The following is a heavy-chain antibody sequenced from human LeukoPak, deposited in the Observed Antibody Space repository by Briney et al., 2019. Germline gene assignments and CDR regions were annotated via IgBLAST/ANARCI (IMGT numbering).Heavy chain of an antibody. J-gene: IGHJ6*02. D-gene: IGHD3-16*01. CDR2: MNQDGSEK. V-gene: IGHV3-7*01. CDR1: GFTFSDSW. CDR3: ATYTHWVAGDV. Sequence: GGSLRLSCGASGFTFSDSWMSWVRQAPGKGLEWVANMNQDGSEKAYVDSVKGRFATSRDNARNSLYLQMSSLRAEDTAVYYCATYTHWVAGDVWGQGTTVTVSS.